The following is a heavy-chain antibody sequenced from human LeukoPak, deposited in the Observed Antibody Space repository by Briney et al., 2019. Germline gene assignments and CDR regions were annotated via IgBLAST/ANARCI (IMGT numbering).Heavy chain of an antibody. CDR3: AKEGQSSGWYAYNDAFDI. CDR2: IRYDGSNK. V-gene: IGHV3-30*02. Sequence: GGSLRLSCAASGFTFSSYGMHWVRQAPGKGLEWVAFIRYDGSNKYYADSVKGRFTISRDNSKNTLYLQMSSLRAEDTAVYYCAKEGQSSGWYAYNDAFDIWGQGTMVTVSS. CDR1: GFTFSSYG. J-gene: IGHJ3*02. D-gene: IGHD6-19*01.